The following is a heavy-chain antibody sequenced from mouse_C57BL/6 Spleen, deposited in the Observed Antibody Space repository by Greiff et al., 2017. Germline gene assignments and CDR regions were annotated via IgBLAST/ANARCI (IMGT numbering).Heavy chain of an antibody. V-gene: IGHV5-9-1*02. CDR1: GFTFSSYA. D-gene: IGHD1-1*01. CDR2: ISSGGDYI. J-gene: IGHJ1*03. CDR3: TRDGTTVASPGYFDV. Sequence: EVKLVESGEGLVQPGGSLKLSCAASGFTFSSYAMSWVRQTPEKRLEWVAYISSGGDYIYYADTVKGRFTISRDNARNTLYLQMSSLKSEDTAMYYCTRDGTTVASPGYFDVWGTGTTVTVSS.